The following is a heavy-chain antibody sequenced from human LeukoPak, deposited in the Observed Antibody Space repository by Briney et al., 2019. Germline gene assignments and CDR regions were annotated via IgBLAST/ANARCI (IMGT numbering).Heavy chain of an antibody. CDR1: GYIFTGYY. Sequence: ASVKVSCKASGYIFTGYYMHWVRQAPGQGLEWMGWINPNSGGTNYAQKFQGWVTMTRDTSISTAYMELSRLRSDDTAVYYCARATFDHYCSSTSCKVAWFDPWGQGTLVTVSS. D-gene: IGHD2-2*01. J-gene: IGHJ5*02. CDR3: ARATFDHYCSSTSCKVAWFDP. CDR2: INPNSGGT. V-gene: IGHV1-2*04.